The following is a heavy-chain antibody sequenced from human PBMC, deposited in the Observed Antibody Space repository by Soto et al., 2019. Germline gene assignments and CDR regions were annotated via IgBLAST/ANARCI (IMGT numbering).Heavy chain of an antibody. Sequence: GGSLRLSCAASGFTFSSYTMSWVRQAPGKGLEWVSAISGSGGSTYYADSVKGRFTISRDNSKNTLYLQMNSLRAEDTAVYYCAKDPWSLGLEGATIGVYFDYWGQGTLVTVSS. CDR3: AKDPWSLGLEGATIGVYFDY. CDR1: GFTFSSYT. J-gene: IGHJ4*02. CDR2: ISGSGGST. D-gene: IGHD1-26*01. V-gene: IGHV3-23*01.